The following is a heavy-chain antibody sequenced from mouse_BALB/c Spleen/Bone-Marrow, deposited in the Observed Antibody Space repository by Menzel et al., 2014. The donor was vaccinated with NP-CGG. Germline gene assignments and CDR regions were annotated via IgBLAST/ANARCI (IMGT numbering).Heavy chain of an antibody. J-gene: IGHJ3*01. V-gene: IGHV1-9*01. D-gene: IGHD2-4*01. Sequence: QVQLQQSGAELMKPGASVKISCKATGYTFSTYWIEWVKQRPGHGLEWIGEIIPGSGTTNYNEKFKGKATFTADTSSNTAYMQLSSLTSEDSAVYYCARLITTGGFAYWGQGTLVTVSA. CDR2: IIPGSGTT. CDR1: GYTFSTYW. CDR3: ARLITTGGFAY.